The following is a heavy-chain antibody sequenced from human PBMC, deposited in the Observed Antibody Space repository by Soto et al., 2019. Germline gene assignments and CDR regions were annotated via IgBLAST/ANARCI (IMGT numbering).Heavy chain of an antibody. CDR2: IWYDGSNK. Sequence: QVQLVESGGGVVQPGRSLRLSCAASGFTFSSYGMHWFRQAPGKGLEWVAVIWYDGSNKYYADSVKGRFTISRDNSKNTLYLQMNSLRAEDTAVYYCARKRARGFGVDYWGQGTLVTVSS. CDR3: ARKRARGFGVDY. CDR1: GFTFSSYG. J-gene: IGHJ4*02. D-gene: IGHD3-10*01. V-gene: IGHV3-33*01.